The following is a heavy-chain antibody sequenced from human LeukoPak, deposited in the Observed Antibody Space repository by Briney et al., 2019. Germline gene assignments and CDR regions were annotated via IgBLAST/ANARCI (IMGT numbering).Heavy chain of an antibody. CDR2: ISYDGSNK. Sequence: PGGSLRLSCAASGFTFSSYAMHWVRQAPGKGLEWVAVISYDGSNKYYADSVKGRFTISRDNSKNTLYLQMNSLRAEDTAVYYCARGQNMVRAFDYRGQGTLVTVSS. V-gene: IGHV3-30-3*01. CDR1: GFTFSSYA. D-gene: IGHD3-10*01. CDR3: ARGQNMVRAFDY. J-gene: IGHJ4*02.